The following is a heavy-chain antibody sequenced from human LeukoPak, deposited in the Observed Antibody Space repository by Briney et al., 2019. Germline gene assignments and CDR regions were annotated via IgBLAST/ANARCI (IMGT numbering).Heavy chain of an antibody. CDR3: ARGLRYFDWSTDAFDI. D-gene: IGHD3-9*01. CDR2: INHSGST. J-gene: IGHJ3*02. CDR1: GGSFSGYY. Sequence: SETLSLTCAVYGGSFSGYYWSWIRQPPGKGLEWIGEINHSGSTNYNPSLKSRVTISVDTSKNQFSLKLSSVTAADTAVYYCARGLRYFDWSTDAFDIWGQGTMVTVSS. V-gene: IGHV4-34*01.